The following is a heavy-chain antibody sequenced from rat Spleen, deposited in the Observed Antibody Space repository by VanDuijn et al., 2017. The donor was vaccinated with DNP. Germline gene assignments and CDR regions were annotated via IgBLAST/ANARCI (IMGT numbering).Heavy chain of an antibody. J-gene: IGHJ4*01. CDR1: GFSLSSYG. V-gene: IGHV2S12*01. Sequence: QVQLKESGPGLVQPSQTLSLTCTVSGFSLSSYGVNWVRQPPGRGLEWIAAISSGGNPYYNSALKSRLSLIRDTFKSQVFLKMNNLQTEDTAIYFCMNVAMDAWGQGTSVTVSS. CDR3: MNVAMDA. CDR2: ISSGGNP.